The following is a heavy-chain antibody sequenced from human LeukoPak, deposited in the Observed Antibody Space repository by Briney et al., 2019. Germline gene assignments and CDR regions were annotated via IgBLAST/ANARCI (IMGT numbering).Heavy chain of an antibody. CDR3: ARDTYYNDNSGYPGDP. J-gene: IGHJ5*02. D-gene: IGHD3-22*01. Sequence: ASVKVSCKVSGYTLTELSMHWVRQAPGKGLEWMGGFDPEDGETIYAQKFQGRVTMTEDTSTDTAYMELSSLRSEDTAVYYCARDTYYNDNSGYPGDPWGQGTLVTVSS. CDR2: FDPEDGET. CDR1: GYTLTELS. V-gene: IGHV1-24*01.